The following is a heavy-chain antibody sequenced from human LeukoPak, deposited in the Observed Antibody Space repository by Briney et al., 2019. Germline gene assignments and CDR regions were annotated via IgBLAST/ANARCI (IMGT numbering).Heavy chain of an antibody. CDR3: ARSRYGDYSP. V-gene: IGHV1-8*01. CDR2: MNPNTGNT. J-gene: IGHJ5*02. Sequence: ASVKVSCTTSGYTFTNYDINWVRQASGQGLEWMGWMNPNTGNTGYAQKFQGRVTTTRDTSTSTAYMELRNLRSEDTAVYFCARSRYGDYSPWGQGTLVIVSS. CDR1: GYTFTNYD. D-gene: IGHD4-17*01.